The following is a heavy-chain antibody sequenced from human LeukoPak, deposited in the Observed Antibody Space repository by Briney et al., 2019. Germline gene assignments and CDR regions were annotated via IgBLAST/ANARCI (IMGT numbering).Heavy chain of an antibody. D-gene: IGHD2-21*01. Sequence: SETLSLTCTVSGAPLTSYYWTWVRQPPGKGPEWIGNIHYSGGPVYNLSLKSRLTMSLDMSKNQVSLKLSSVTAADTAVYYCAAFCAGGTCPDYWGQGTLVTVPS. J-gene: IGHJ4*02. CDR1: GAPLTSYY. V-gene: IGHV4-59*01. CDR2: IHYSGGP. CDR3: AAFCAGGTCPDY.